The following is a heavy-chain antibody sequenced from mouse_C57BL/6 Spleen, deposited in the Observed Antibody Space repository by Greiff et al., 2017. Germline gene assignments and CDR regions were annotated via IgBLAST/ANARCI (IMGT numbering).Heavy chain of an antibody. D-gene: IGHD1-1*01. CDR3: ARDDYYGSSDVAH. CDR1: GYTFTSSW. Sequence: QVQLQQPGAELVKPGASVKLSCKASGYTFTSSWMQWVKQRPGQGLEWIGEIDPSDSYTNYNQKFKGKATLTVDTSSSTAYMQLSSLTSEDSAVYYCARDDYYGSSDVAHWGQGTTLTVSS. J-gene: IGHJ2*01. V-gene: IGHV1-50*01. CDR2: IDPSDSYT.